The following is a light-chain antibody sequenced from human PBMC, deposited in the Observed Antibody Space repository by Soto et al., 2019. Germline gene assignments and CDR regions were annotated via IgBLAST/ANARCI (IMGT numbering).Light chain of an antibody. V-gene: IGKV1-39*01. CDR3: QQSYSTIT. CDR1: QSISSY. Sequence: DLQMTQSPSSLSASVGDRVTITCRASQSISSYLNWYQQKPGKAPKLLIYAASSLQSGVPSRFSGSGSGTDFTLTISSLQPEDFATYYCQQSYSTITFGGGTKVEIK. CDR2: AAS. J-gene: IGKJ4*01.